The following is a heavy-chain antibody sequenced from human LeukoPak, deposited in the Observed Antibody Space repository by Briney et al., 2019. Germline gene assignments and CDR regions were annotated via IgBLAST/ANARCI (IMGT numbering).Heavy chain of an antibody. J-gene: IGHJ4*02. V-gene: IGHV1-3*01. CDR2: INAGNGNT. Sequence: ASVKVSCKASGYTFTSYAMHWVRQAPGQRPEWMGWINAGNGNTKYSQKFQGRVTITRDTSASTAYMELSSLRSEDTAVYYCARGEETSSTSCCLHDYWGQGTLVTVSS. CDR1: GYTFTSYA. D-gene: IGHD2-2*01. CDR3: ARGEETSSTSCCLHDY.